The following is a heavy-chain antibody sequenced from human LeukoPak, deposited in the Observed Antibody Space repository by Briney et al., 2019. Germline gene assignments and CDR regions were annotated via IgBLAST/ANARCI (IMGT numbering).Heavy chain of an antibody. J-gene: IGHJ4*02. CDR1: GFMFSDYD. V-gene: IGHV3-11*01. CDR3: AREQQLVHLHFFDY. Sequence: GGSLRLSCAASGFMFSDYDMSWIRQAPGKGLEWVSYISRSDNIIYYADSVKGRFTIPRDNAKNSLYLQMNSLRAEDTAVYYCAREQQLVHLHFFDYWGQGTLVTVSS. D-gene: IGHD6-13*01. CDR2: ISRSDNII.